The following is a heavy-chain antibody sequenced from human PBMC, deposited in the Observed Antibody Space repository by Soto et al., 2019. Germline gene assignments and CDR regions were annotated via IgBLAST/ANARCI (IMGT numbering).Heavy chain of an antibody. J-gene: IGHJ4*02. Sequence: GGSLRLSCAASGFTFSSYAMSWVRQAPGKGLEWVSAISGSGGSTYYADSVKGRFTISRDNSKNTLYLQMNSLRAEDTAVYCCAKTSLASGLSVAGGGDFDYWGQGTLVTVSS. CDR1: GFTFSSYA. D-gene: IGHD6-19*01. V-gene: IGHV3-23*01. CDR3: AKTSLASGLSVAGGGDFDY. CDR2: ISGSGGST.